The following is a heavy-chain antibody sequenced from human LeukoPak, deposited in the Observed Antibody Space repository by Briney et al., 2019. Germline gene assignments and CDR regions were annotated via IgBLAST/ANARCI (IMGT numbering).Heavy chain of an antibody. D-gene: IGHD2-15*01. CDR2: ISSSSSYI. CDR3: AREVVVVGGIDDY. CDR1: GFTFSSYS. V-gene: IGHV3-21*01. Sequence: GGSLRLSCAASGFTFSSYSMNWVRQAPGKGLEWVSSISSSSSYIYYADSVKGRFTISRDNAKNSLYLQMNSLRAEDTAVYYCAREVVVVGGIDDYWGQGTLVTVSS. J-gene: IGHJ4*02.